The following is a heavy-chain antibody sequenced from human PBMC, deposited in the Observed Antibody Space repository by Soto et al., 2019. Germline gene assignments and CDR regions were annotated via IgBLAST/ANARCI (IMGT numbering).Heavy chain of an antibody. CDR2: IHYNGNT. J-gene: IGHJ4*02. CDR3: AREGNLGRWIQPLDS. CDR1: GDSISSYS. V-gene: IGHV4-59*01. Sequence: SETLSLTCTVSGDSISSYSCSWIRQHPGKGLEWIGNIHYNGNTKYSPSLKSRVTMSVDTSKNHFSLKLISVTTADTAVYFCAREGNLGRWIQPLDSWGQGTLVTVSS. D-gene: IGHD2-2*03.